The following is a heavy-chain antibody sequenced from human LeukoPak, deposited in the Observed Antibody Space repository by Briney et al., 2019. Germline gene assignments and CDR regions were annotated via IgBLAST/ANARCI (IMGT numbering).Heavy chain of an antibody. D-gene: IGHD5-24*01. J-gene: IGHJ4*02. CDR1: GGSISSYY. V-gene: IGHV4-59*01. Sequence: SETLSLTCIVSGGSISSYYYNWIRQSPGKGLEWVGYIYYIGNTNYNPSLKSRATISVDTSKNQVSLKLRSVTAADTAVYYCARMEMATIGTFDYWGQGTLVTVSS. CDR2: IYYIGNT. CDR3: ARMEMATIGTFDY.